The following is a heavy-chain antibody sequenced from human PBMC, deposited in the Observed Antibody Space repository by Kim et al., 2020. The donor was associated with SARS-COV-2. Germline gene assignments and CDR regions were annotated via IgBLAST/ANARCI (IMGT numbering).Heavy chain of an antibody. J-gene: IGHJ4*02. V-gene: IGHV4-34*01. D-gene: IGHD5-18*01. Sequence: SETLSLTCAVYGGSFSGYYWSWIRQPPGKGLEWIGEINHSGSTNYNPSLKSRVTISVDTSKNQFSLKLSSVTAADTAVYYCARLPSLTRGYSYGYIRNDYWGQRTLVTVSS. CDR3: ARLPSLTRGYSYGYIRNDY. CDR1: GGSFSGYY. CDR2: INHSGST.